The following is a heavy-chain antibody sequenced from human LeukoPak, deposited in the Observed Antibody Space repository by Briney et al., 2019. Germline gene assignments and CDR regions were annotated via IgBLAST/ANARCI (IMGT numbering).Heavy chain of an antibody. J-gene: IGHJ6*03. CDR1: GGSISSSSYY. CDR2: IYYSGST. D-gene: IGHD3-10*01. V-gene: IGHV4-39*01. Sequence: SETLSLTCTVSGGSISSSSYYWGWIRQPPGKGLEWIGSIYYSGSTYYNPSLKSRVTISVDTSKNQFSLKLGSVTAADTAVYYCARAGGSGSYYKPYYYYYMDVWGNGTTVTISS. CDR3: ARAGGSGSYYKPYYYYYMDV.